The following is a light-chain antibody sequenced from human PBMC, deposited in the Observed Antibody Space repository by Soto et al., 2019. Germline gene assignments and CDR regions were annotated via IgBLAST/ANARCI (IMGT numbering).Light chain of an antibody. CDR2: GVT. V-gene: IGLV2-14*03. J-gene: IGLJ1*01. Sequence: QSALTQPTSVSGSPGQSITISCTGNHNDIGTYDYVSWYQQHPGRAPRLLIYGVTTRPSGISDRFSASKSGLTASLTISGLQPEDEADYYCSSFTSDRIDVFGPGTKLTVL. CDR3: SSFTSDRIDV. CDR1: HNDIGTYDY.